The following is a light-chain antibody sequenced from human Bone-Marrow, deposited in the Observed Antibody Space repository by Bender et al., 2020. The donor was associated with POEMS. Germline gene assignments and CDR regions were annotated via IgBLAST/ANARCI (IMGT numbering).Light chain of an antibody. V-gene: IGLV1-50*01. CDR2: GDN. J-gene: IGLJ3*02. CDR1: NSNIGAGYD. Sequence: QSVLTQPPSVSGAPGQRVTISCTGNNSNIGAGYDVHWYQQVPGTAPRLLSSGDNYRPSGVSDRFSDSKSGTSASLAISGLQSEDEADYYCAAWEDSLNGWVFGGGTKLTVL. CDR3: AAWEDSLNGWV.